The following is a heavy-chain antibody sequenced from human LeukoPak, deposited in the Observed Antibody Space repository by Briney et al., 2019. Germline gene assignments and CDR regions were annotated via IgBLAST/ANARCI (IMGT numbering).Heavy chain of an antibody. J-gene: IGHJ4*02. V-gene: IGHV3-74*01. D-gene: IGHD6-19*01. CDR3: ARDGSTGWHYFEY. CDR2: INNDGTIT. CDR1: GFTLSNHW. Sequence: GGSLRLSCAASGFTLSNHWMHWVRQAPGKGLVWVSRINNDGTITTYADSVKGRFTISRDNAKSTLYLQMDSLRAEDTAAYYCARDGSTGWHYFEYWGQGTLVTVSS.